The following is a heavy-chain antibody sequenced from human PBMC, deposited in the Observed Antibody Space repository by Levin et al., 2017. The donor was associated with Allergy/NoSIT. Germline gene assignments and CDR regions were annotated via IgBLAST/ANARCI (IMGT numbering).Heavy chain of an antibody. CDR1: GGSFSGYY. V-gene: IGHV4-34*01. CDR3: ARGGRYRNSNWFDP. Sequence: GSLRLSCAVYGGSFSGYYWSWIRQPPGKGLEWIGEINHSGSTNYNPSLKSRVTISVDTSKNQFSLKLSSVTAADTAVYYCARGGRYRNSNWFDPWGQGTLVTVSS. J-gene: IGHJ5*02. CDR2: INHSGST. D-gene: IGHD1-26*01.